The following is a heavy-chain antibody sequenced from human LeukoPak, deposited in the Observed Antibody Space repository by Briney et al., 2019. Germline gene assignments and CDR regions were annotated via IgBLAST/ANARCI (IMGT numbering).Heavy chain of an antibody. D-gene: IGHD4-17*01. CDR3: AMDLDYGGY. J-gene: IGHJ4*02. CDR1: GYSISSGYY. Sequence: PSETLSLTCAVSGYSISSGYYWGWIQQPPGKGLEWIGTIYYSGNTYYNPSLKSRVIISVDTSKNQFSLKLSSVTAADTAVYYCAMDLDYGGYWGQGTLVTVSS. V-gene: IGHV4-38-2*01. CDR2: IYYSGNT.